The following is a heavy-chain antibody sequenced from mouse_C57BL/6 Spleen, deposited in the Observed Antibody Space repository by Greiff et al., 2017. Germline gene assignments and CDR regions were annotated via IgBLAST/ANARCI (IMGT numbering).Heavy chain of an antibody. CDR1: GYTFTSYW. V-gene: IGHV1-69*01. CDR3: ARPFDY. J-gene: IGHJ2*01. CDR2: IDPSVSYT. Sequence: VQLQQPGAELVMPGASVKLSCKASGYTFTSYWMHWVKQRPGQGLEWIGEIDPSVSYTNYNQKFKGKSTLTVDKSSSTAYMQLSSLTSEDSAVYYCARPFDYWGQGTTLTVSS.